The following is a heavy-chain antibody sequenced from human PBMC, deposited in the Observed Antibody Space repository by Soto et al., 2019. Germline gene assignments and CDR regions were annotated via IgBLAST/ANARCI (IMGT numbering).Heavy chain of an antibody. V-gene: IGHV4-34*01. D-gene: IGHD3-3*01. CDR1: GGSFSGYY. J-gene: IGHJ6*03. Sequence: SETLSLTCAVYGGSFSGYYWSWIRQPPGKGLEWIGEINHSGSTNYNPSLKSRVTISEDTSKNQFSLKLSSVTAADTAVYYCARGTWYYDFWSGYDYYYYYMDVWGKGTTVTVSS. CDR2: INHSGST. CDR3: ARGTWYYDFWSGYDYYYYYMDV.